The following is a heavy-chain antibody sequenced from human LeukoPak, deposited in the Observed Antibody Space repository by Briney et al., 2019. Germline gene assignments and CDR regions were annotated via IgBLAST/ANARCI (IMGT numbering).Heavy chain of an antibody. CDR3: ARDSASNWFDP. Sequence: SETLSLTCTVSGGSISSYYRSWIRQHPGKGLEWIGYIYYSGSTYYNPSLKSRVTISVDTSKNQFSLKLSSVTAADTAVYYCARDSASNWFDPWGQGTLVTVSS. J-gene: IGHJ5*02. CDR1: GGSISSYY. V-gene: IGHV4-59*06. CDR2: IYYSGST.